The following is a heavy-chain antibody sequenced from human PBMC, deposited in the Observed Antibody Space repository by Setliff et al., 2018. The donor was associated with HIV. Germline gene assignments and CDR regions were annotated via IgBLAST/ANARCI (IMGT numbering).Heavy chain of an antibody. CDR2: IYYSGST. Sequence: SETLSLTCTVSGGSISSSSYYWGWIRQPPGKGLEWIGSIYYSGSTYYNPSLKSRVTISVDTSKNQFSRKLSSVTAADTAVYYCARDRDYNFWSGYYRGAFDIWGQGTMVT. J-gene: IGHJ3*02. D-gene: IGHD3-3*01. CDR1: GGSISSSSYY. CDR3: ARDRDYNFWSGYYRGAFDI. V-gene: IGHV4-39*07.